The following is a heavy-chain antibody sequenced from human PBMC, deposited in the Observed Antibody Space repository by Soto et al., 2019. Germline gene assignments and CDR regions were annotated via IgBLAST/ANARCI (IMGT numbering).Heavy chain of an antibody. CDR1: GFTFSSYA. J-gene: IGHJ4*02. V-gene: IGHV3-23*01. CDR2: ISGSGGST. D-gene: IGHD1-26*01. Sequence: GGSLRLSCAASGFTFSSYAMSWVRQAPGKGLEWVSAISGSGGSTYYADSVKGRFTISRDNSKNTLYLQMNSLRAEDTAVYYCAKVLEVRWERLPSDYWGQGTLVTVSS. CDR3: AKVLEVRWERLPSDY.